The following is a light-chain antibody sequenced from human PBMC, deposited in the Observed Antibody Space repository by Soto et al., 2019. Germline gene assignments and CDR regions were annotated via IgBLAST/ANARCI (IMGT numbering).Light chain of an antibody. J-gene: IGKJ4*01. CDR2: DAS. CDR1: QSISTW. V-gene: IGKV1-5*01. Sequence: DIQMTQSPSTLSASVVDRVTITCLASQSISTWLAWYQQKPRTAPKLLIYDASSLESEVPSRFSGSGSGTEFTLTISSLQPDDFATYYCQQYNSFSLTFGGGTKVDIK. CDR3: QQYNSFSLT.